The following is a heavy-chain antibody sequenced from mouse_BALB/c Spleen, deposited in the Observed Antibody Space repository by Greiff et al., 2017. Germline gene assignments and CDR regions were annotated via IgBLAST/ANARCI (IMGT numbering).Heavy chain of an antibody. V-gene: IGHV1-7*01. CDR3: ARMRNYGSSFLDY. Sequence: VKLQESGAELAKPGASVKMSCKASGYTFTSYWMHWVKQRPGQGLEWIGYINPSTGYTEYNQKFKDKATLTADKSSSTAYMQLSSLTSEDSAVYYCARMRNYGSSFLDYWGQGTTLTVSS. CDR2: INPSTGYT. CDR1: GYTFTSYW. D-gene: IGHD1-1*01. J-gene: IGHJ2*01.